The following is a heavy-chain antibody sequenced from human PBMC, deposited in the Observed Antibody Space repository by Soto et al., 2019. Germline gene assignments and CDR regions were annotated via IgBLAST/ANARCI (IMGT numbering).Heavy chain of an antibody. J-gene: IGHJ4*02. CDR2: ISYDGSNK. V-gene: IGHV3-30-3*01. D-gene: IGHD1-7*01. Sequence: GGSLRLSCAASGFTFSSYAMHWVRQAPGKGLEWVAVISYDGSNKYYADSVKGRFTISRDNSKNTPYLQMNSLRAEDTAVYYCARSKNKWNYMVSDYWGQGTLATVSS. CDR1: GFTFSSYA. CDR3: ARSKNKWNYMVSDY.